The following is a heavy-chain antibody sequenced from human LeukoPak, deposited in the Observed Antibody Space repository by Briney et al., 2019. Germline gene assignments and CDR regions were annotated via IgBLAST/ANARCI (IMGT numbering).Heavy chain of an antibody. CDR2: INHSGST. CDR1: GGSFSGYY. CDR3: AIRITMVRGAFDY. V-gene: IGHV4-34*01. Sequence: SETLSLTCAVYGGSFSGYYWSWIRKPPGKGLEWIGEINHSGSTNCNPSLKSRVTISVDTSKHQFPLKLSSVTAADTAVYYCAIRITMVRGAFDYWGQGTLVTVSS. D-gene: IGHD3-10*01. J-gene: IGHJ4*02.